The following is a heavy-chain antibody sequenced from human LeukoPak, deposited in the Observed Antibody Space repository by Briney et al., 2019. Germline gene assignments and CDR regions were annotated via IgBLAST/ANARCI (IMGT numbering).Heavy chain of an antibody. CDR2: INTDGTST. CDR3: VRVGAASDSSGKGQLPAHFDY. Sequence: PGGSLRLSCAASGFTFSSYWMHWVRQAPGKGLVWVSRINTDGTSTTNADSVKGRFTISRDNAENSLYLQMNSLRAEDTALYYCVRVGAASDSSGKGQLPAHFDYWGQGTLVTVSS. CDR1: GFTFSSYW. D-gene: IGHD3-22*01. V-gene: IGHV3-74*01. J-gene: IGHJ4*02.